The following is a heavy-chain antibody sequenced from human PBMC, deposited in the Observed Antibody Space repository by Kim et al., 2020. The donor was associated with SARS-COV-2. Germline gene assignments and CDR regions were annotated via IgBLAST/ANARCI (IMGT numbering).Heavy chain of an antibody. CDR3: ARVPTMVRGVMLYYYYGMDV. CDR2: IIPIFGTA. D-gene: IGHD3-10*01. V-gene: IGHV1-69*13. Sequence: SVKVSCKASGGTFSSYAISWVRQAPGQGLEWMGGIIPIFGTANYAQKFQGRVTITADESTSTAYMELSSLRSEDTAVYYCARVPTMVRGVMLYYYYGMDVWGQGTTVTVSS. CDR1: GGTFSSYA. J-gene: IGHJ6*02.